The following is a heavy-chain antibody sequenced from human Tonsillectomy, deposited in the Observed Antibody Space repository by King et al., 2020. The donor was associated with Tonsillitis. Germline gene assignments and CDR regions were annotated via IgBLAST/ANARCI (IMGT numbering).Heavy chain of an antibody. CDR2: IRSKAYGGTT. CDR3: TRVVDTAMGHIDY. Sequence: VQLVESGGGLVQPGRSLRLSCPASGFTFGDYTMSWFRQAPGKGLEGVGFIRSKAYGGTTEYAASVKGRFTISRDDSKRIAYLQMNSLKTEDTAVYYCTRVVDTAMGHIDYWGQGTLVTVSS. CDR1: GFTFGDYT. V-gene: IGHV3-49*03. D-gene: IGHD5-18*01. J-gene: IGHJ4*02.